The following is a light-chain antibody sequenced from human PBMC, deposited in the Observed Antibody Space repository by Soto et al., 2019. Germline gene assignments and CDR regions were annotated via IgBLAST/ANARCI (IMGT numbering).Light chain of an antibody. CDR3: LQDYDYPYT. V-gene: IGKV1-6*01. Sequence: AIQMTQSPSSLSASVGDRVTITCRASQGIRNDLGWYQQKAGKAPKLLIYAASSLQSGVPSRFSGSGSGTDFTLTIRSLQPEDFETYYCLQDYDYPYTFGQGTKLEIK. CDR2: AAS. CDR1: QGIRND. J-gene: IGKJ2*01.